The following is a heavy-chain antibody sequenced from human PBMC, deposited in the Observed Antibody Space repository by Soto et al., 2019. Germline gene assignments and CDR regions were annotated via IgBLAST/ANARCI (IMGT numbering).Heavy chain of an antibody. J-gene: IGHJ3*02. CDR3: ARDRSRSSSGFAAFDI. D-gene: IGHD6-6*01. CDR1: GVTFTTNA. V-gene: IGHV3-23*01. Sequence: GGSLRLSCVASGVTFTTNAMDWVRQAPGKGLEWVSFISGDDGSGNYADSVKGRFTISRDNSKSTLYLQMNSLRAEDTAVYYCARDRSRSSSGFAAFDIWGQGTLVTV. CDR2: ISGDDGSG.